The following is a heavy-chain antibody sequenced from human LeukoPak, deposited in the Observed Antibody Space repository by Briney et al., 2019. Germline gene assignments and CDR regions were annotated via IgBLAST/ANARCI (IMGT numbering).Heavy chain of an antibody. J-gene: IGHJ3*02. V-gene: IGHV2-70*11. CDR1: GFSLSTSGMC. CDR3: ARIRYYYDSSGYQSSADAFDI. CDR2: IDWDDDK. D-gene: IGHD3-22*01. Sequence: ESGPALVKPTQTLTLTCTFSGFSLSTSGMCVGWIRQPPGKALEWLARIDWDDDKYYSTSLKTRLTISKDTYKNQVVLTMTNMDPVDTATYYCARIRYYYDSSGYQSSADAFDIWGQGTMVTVSS.